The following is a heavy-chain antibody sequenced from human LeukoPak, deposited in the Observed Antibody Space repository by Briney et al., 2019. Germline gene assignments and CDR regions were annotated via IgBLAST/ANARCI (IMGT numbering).Heavy chain of an antibody. CDR3: ARYNWNFSDAFDI. V-gene: IGHV1-8*01. J-gene: IGHJ3*02. D-gene: IGHD1-7*01. Sequence: ASVKVSCKASGYTFTSYDINWVRQATGQGLEWMGWMNPNSGNTGYAQKVQGRVTMTRNTSISTAYMELSSLRSEDTAVYYCARYNWNFSDAFDIWGQGTMVTVSS. CDR1: GYTFTSYD. CDR2: MNPNSGNT.